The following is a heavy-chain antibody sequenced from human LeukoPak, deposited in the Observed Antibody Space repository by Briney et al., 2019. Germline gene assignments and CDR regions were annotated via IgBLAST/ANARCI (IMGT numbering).Heavy chain of an antibody. D-gene: IGHD6-19*01. V-gene: IGHV4-31*03. Sequence: PSETLSLICTVSGGSISRGGYYWNWIRQHPGKGLEWIGNTHYSGTTYYNPSLKSRVTISVDTSKNQFSLRLSSVTAADTAVYYCARDGGGSGWQLDYWGQGTLVTVSS. CDR2: THYSGTT. CDR3: ARDGGGSGWQLDY. CDR1: GGSISRGGYY. J-gene: IGHJ4*02.